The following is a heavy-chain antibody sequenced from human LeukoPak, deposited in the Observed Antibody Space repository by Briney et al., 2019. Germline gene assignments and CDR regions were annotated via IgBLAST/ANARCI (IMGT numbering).Heavy chain of an antibody. Sequence: PGGSLRLSCAASGFTFSSYAMHWVRQAPGKGLEWVAVISYDGSNKYYADSVKGRFTISRDNSKNTLYLQMNSLRAEDTAVYYCARVGGMITFGDFAYWGQGTLVTVSS. D-gene: IGHD3-16*01. CDR1: GFTFSSYA. CDR2: ISYDGSNK. V-gene: IGHV3-30*04. CDR3: ARVGGMITFGDFAY. J-gene: IGHJ4*02.